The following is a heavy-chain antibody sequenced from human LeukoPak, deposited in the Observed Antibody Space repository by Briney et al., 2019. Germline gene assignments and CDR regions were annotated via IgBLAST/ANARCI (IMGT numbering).Heavy chain of an antibody. Sequence: GGSLRLSCAASGFTFSNYSMNWVRQAPGKGLEWVSSISSSSSYIYYADSVKGRFTISRDNAKNSLYLQMNSLRAEDTAVYYCARVGGVGYSYTNWFDPWGQGTLVTVSS. CDR3: ARVGGVGYSYTNWFDP. V-gene: IGHV3-21*01. J-gene: IGHJ5*02. CDR1: GFTFSNYS. D-gene: IGHD5-18*01. CDR2: ISSSSSYI.